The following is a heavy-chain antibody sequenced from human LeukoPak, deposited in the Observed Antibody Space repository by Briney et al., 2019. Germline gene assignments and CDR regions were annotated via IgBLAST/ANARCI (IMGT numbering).Heavy chain of an antibody. CDR3: ARLLGGHKCGGDCYPSGKDP. J-gene: IGHJ5*02. Sequence: PGGSLRLSCAASGFTFSSYAMSWVRQAPGKGLEWVSAISGSGGSTYYADSVKGRFTISRDNSKNTLYLQMNSLRAEDTAVYYCARLLGGHKCGGDCYPSGKDPWGQGTLVTVSS. CDR2: ISGSGGST. D-gene: IGHD2-21*02. CDR1: GFTFSSYA. V-gene: IGHV3-23*01.